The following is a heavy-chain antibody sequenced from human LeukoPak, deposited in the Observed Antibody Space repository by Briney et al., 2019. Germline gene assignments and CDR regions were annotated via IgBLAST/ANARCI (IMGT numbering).Heavy chain of an antibody. D-gene: IGHD2-2*01. Sequence: GGSLRLSCAASGFTFSSYAMHWVRQAPGKGLERVAVISYDGSNKYYADSVKGRFTISRDNSKNTLYLQMNSLRAEDTAVYYCARNSLPAARLKGNWFDPWGQGTLVTVSS. CDR1: GFTFSSYA. J-gene: IGHJ5*02. CDR3: ARNSLPAARLKGNWFDP. V-gene: IGHV3-30*01. CDR2: ISYDGSNK.